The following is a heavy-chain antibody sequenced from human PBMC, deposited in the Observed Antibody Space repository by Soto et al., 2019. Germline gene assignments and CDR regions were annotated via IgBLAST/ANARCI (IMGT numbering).Heavy chain of an antibody. J-gene: IGHJ5*02. CDR3: ARGPSRLMMMAEPDEGLLWLEP. CDR1: GYNFGHYD. CDR2: MNPKTGDT. D-gene: IGHD1-1*01. V-gene: IGHV1-8*02. Sequence: QVQLVQSGAEVKKPGASVKVSCKASGYNFGHYDLNWVRQATGQGLEWMGWMNPKTGDTGPAQTFQGMCILSRDTSMRAACMELRGLRPDATAVYSCARGPSRLMMMAEPDEGLLWLEPWGQGTLVIVSS.